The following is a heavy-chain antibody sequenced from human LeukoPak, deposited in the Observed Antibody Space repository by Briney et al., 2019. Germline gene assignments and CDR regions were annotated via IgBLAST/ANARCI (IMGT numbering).Heavy chain of an antibody. J-gene: IGHJ4*02. CDR3: ATHPGGLQSGFDN. CDR2: IHPGDSDT. D-gene: IGHD5-24*01. CDR1: GYSFTSYW. Sequence: GESLKISCEGSGYSFTSYWIGWVRQMPGKGLEYMGIIHPGDSDTRYSPSFQGQVTISVDRSGSTAYIQWSRLKASDTAMYYCATHPGGLQSGFDNWGQGTLVTVSS. V-gene: IGHV5-51*01.